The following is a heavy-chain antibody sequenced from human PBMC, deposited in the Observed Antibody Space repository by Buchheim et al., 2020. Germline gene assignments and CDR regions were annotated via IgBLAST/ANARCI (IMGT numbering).Heavy chain of an antibody. Sequence: EVQLVESGGALVQPGGSLRLSCAGSGFSFSNYDMHWVRQEAGKGLEWVSGIGTAGDTYYADSVKGRFTISRENAKNALYLQMNGLRAGDTAVYYCARARNYMDVWGKGTT. CDR1: GFSFSNYD. J-gene: IGHJ6*03. CDR3: ARARNYMDV. V-gene: IGHV3-13*04. CDR2: IGTAGDT.